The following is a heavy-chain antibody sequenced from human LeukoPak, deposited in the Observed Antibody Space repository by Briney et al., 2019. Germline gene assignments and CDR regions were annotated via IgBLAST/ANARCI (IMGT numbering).Heavy chain of an antibody. V-gene: IGHV4-34*01. D-gene: IGHD3-3*01. Sequence: PGGSLRLSCAASGFTFSSYAMSWIRQPPGKGLEWIGEINHSGSTNYNPSLKSRVTISVDTSKNQFSLKLSSVTAADTAVYYCARSFGVVIPLDVWGQGTTVTVSS. CDR1: GFTFSSYA. J-gene: IGHJ6*02. CDR3: ARSFGVVIPLDV. CDR2: INHSGST.